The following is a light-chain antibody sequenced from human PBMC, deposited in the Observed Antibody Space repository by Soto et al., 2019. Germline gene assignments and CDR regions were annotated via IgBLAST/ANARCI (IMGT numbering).Light chain of an antibody. J-gene: IGKJ1*01. CDR2: WSS. CDR1: QSILDRSKNKYY. V-gene: IGKV4-1*01. Sequence: DIVMTQSPDSLAVSLGERATFNCKSSQSILDRSKNKYYLAWYQQKSGQPPKLLIYWSSLRESGVPDRFTGSGSGTDFTLTISRLQAEDVAVYYYQQYFTSPWTFGQGTKVEI. CDR3: QQYFTSPWT.